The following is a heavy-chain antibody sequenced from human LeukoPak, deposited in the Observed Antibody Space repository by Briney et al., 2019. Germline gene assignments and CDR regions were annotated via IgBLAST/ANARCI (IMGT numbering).Heavy chain of an antibody. Sequence: PGGSLRLSCAASGFTFSSYAMSWVRQAPGKGLEWVSAISVGGGTTYYVDSVKGRFTISRDNSKNTLYLQMNSLRAEDTAVFYCAKDRKYGSGTYDFDYWGQGTLVTVSS. CDR3: AKDRKYGSGTYDFDY. V-gene: IGHV3-23*01. CDR2: ISVGGGTT. J-gene: IGHJ4*02. CDR1: GFTFSSYA. D-gene: IGHD3-10*01.